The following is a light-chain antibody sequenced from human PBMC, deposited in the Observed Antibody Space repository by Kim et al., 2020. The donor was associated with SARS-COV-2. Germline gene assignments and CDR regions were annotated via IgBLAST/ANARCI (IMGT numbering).Light chain of an antibody. CDR1: SDINVNTYN. CDR2: FKSASNN. CDR3: AMWYSNTWV. Sequence: QPVLTQPTSLSTSPGASARFTCTLRSDINVNTYNIYWYQQKPGSLPHYLLRFKSASNNQQGSGVPSRFSGSKDASTNAGLLLISGLQSEDEADYYCAMWYSNTWVFGGGTQLTVL. J-gene: IGLJ3*02. V-gene: IGLV5-39*01.